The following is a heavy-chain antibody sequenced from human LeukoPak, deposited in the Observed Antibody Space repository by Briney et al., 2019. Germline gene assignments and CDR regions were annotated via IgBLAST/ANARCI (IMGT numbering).Heavy chain of an antibody. CDR3: ARVGTTLYDYFDY. CDR2: INPSSGST. Sequence: ASVKVSCKASGYSFTRFYIHWVRQAPGQGLEWMGIINPSSGSTTFAQKFQGRVTMARDTSTSTVNMELSSLTSEDTAIYYYARVGTTLYDYFDYWGQGTLVTVSS. CDR1: GYSFTRFY. D-gene: IGHD2/OR15-2a*01. V-gene: IGHV1-46*01. J-gene: IGHJ4*02.